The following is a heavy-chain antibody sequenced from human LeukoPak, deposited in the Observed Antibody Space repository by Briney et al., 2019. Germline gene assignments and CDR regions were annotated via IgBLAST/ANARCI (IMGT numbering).Heavy chain of an antibody. CDR1: SDSISSTNW. V-gene: IGHV4-4*02. Sequence: PSETLSLTCAVSSDSISSTNWWSWVRQPPGKGLEWIGEINHSGTTNYNPSLKSRVTISVDTSKNQFSLKLTSVTAADTAVYYCARSPPQQWLVKGYFDYWGQGTLVTVSS. CDR3: ARSPPQQWLVKGYFDY. J-gene: IGHJ4*02. D-gene: IGHD6-19*01. CDR2: INHSGTT.